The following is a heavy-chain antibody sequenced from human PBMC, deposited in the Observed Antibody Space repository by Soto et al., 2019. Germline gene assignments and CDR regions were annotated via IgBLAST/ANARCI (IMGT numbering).Heavy chain of an antibody. CDR1: GFTFSSYG. CDR3: AKDIRFLEWLPPLAYFDY. CDR2: ISGSGGST. Sequence: EVQLLESGGGLVQPGGSLRLSCAASGFTFSSYGMSWVRQAPGKGLEWVSAISGSGGSTYYADSVKGRFTISRDNSKNTLYLQMNSLRAEDTAVYYCAKDIRFLEWLPPLAYFDYWGQGTLVTVSS. V-gene: IGHV3-23*01. J-gene: IGHJ4*02. D-gene: IGHD3-3*01.